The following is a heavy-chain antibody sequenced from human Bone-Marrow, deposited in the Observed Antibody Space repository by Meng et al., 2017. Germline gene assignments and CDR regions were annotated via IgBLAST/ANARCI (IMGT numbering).Heavy chain of an antibody. CDR2: ISYDGSNK. Sequence: GESLKISCAASGFTFSSYAMHWVRQAPGKGLEWVAVISYDGSNKYYADYVKGRFTISRDNSKNTLYLQMNNLKTEDTAVYYCTIYTSSHISGQGSTV. D-gene: IGHD3-16*01. CDR3: TIYTSSHI. J-gene: IGHJ3*02. V-gene: IGHV3-30*07. CDR1: GFTFSSYA.